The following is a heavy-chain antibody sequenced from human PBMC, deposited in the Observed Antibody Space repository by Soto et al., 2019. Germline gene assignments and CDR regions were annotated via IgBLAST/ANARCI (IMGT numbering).Heavy chain of an antibody. CDR1: GGSISSGGYY. V-gene: IGHV4-30-4*01. CDR3: ARGPSSSPVYYYYGMDV. Sequence: SETLSLTCTVSGGSISSGGYYWSWIRQPPGKGLEWIGYIYYSGSTYYNPSLKSRVTISVDTSKNQFSLKLSSVTAADTAVYYCARGPSSSPVYYYYGMDVWGQGTTVTVSS. CDR2: IYYSGST. D-gene: IGHD6-6*01. J-gene: IGHJ6*02.